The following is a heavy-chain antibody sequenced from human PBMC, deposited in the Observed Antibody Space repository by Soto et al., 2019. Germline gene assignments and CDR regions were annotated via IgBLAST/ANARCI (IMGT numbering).Heavy chain of an antibody. CDR3: ARGARDFDY. CDR2: MWFDGSKK. D-gene: IGHD3-16*01. J-gene: IGHJ4*02. CDR1: GFTFDTYV. V-gene: IGHV3-33*01. Sequence: QPGGSLRLSCAASGFTFDTYVMHWVRQAPGKGLEWVALMWFDGSKKYYGDSVRGRFTISRDNSKNTLYLQMNSLRAEDTAVYYCARGARDFDYWGQGTLVTVSS.